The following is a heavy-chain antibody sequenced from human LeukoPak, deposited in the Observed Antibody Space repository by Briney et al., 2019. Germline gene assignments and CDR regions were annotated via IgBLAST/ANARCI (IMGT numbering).Heavy chain of an antibody. D-gene: IGHD3-9*01. V-gene: IGHV3-53*01. CDR3: ARVSSDILTGYYAFDY. J-gene: IGHJ4*02. CDR2: IYSGGST. CDR1: GLTVSSNY. Sequence: PGGSLRLSCAASGLTVSSNYMSWVRQAPGKGLEWVSVIYSGGSTYYADSVKGRFTISRDNSKNTLYLQMNSLRAEDTAVYYCARVSSDILTGYYAFDYWGQGTLVTVSS.